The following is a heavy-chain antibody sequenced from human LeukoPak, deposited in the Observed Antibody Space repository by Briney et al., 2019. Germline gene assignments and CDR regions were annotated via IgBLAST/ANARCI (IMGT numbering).Heavy chain of an antibody. CDR3: ARLTFHYDGSGYYFDY. CDR2: LHYGGST. V-gene: IGHV4-39*01. J-gene: IGHJ4*02. Sequence: SETLSLTCTVSGGSISSSSYYWGWIRHPPGKGLEWIGSLHYGGSTYYKPSLKSRVTISVDTSKKQISLKQNSVTAADTAVYYCARLTFHYDGSGYYFDYWGQGTLVTVSS. CDR1: GGSISSSSYY. D-gene: IGHD3-22*01.